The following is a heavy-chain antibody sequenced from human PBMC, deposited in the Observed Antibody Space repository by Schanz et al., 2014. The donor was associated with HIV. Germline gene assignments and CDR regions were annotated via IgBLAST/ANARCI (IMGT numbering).Heavy chain of an antibody. CDR3: ARRGGYQLLSKDYFYYGMDV. CDR1: GGSFSAFH. J-gene: IGHJ6*02. V-gene: IGHV4-34*01. Sequence: QEQLHQWGAGVLKPSETLSLTCAVQDGSFSAVSGGSFSAFHWTWIRQPPGKGLEWIGEINQSGSTNYNRPLKSRVPMSTDTSKNQFTMKLSSVTAADTGVYYCARRGGYQLLSKDYFYYGMDVWGQGTTVTVSS. CDR2: INQSGST. D-gene: IGHD2-2*01.